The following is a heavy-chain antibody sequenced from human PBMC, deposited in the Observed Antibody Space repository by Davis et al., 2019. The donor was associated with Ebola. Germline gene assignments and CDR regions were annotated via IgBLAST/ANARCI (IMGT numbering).Heavy chain of an antibody. J-gene: IGHJ2*01. CDR3: ASGLVRGESYWYFDL. D-gene: IGHD6-6*01. CDR1: GGTFRSYA. Sequence: SSVTVSCKASGGTFRSYAIRWVRPPPGQGLEWMGGIIPILGIANYAQKFQGRVTITADESTSTAYMELSSLRSEDTAVYYWASGLVRGESYWYFDLWGRGTLVTVSS. CDR2: IIPILGIA. V-gene: IGHV1-69*10.